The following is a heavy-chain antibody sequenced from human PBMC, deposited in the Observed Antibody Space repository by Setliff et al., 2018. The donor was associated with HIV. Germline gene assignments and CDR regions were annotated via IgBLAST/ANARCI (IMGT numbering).Heavy chain of an antibody. V-gene: IGHV1-69-2*01. CDR2: LDPEDGET. CDR3: AWGTQRPIDS. D-gene: IGHD3-16*01. J-gene: IGHJ4*02. Sequence: ASVKVSCKVSGYTFSDYYIHWVQQAPGKGLEWMGLLDPEDGETIYAEKLQGRVTITADRSIDIAYMKLSSLTSEDTAMYFCAWGTQRPIDSWGQGTLVTVSS. CDR1: GYTFSDYY.